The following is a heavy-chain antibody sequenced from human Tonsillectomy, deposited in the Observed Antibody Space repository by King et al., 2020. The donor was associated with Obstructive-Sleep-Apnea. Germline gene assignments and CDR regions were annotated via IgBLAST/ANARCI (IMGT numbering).Heavy chain of an antibody. Sequence: QLQESGPGLVKPSETLSLTCTVSGGSISSSSYYWGWIRQPPGKGLEWIGSIYYSGSTYYNPSLKSRVTISVDTSKNQFSLKLSSVTAADTAVYYCARDRDDFWSGSATHSGMDVWGQGTTVTVSS. CDR1: GGSISSSSYY. V-gene: IGHV4-39*07. CDR2: IYYSGST. J-gene: IGHJ6*02. D-gene: IGHD3-3*01. CDR3: ARDRDDFWSGSATHSGMDV.